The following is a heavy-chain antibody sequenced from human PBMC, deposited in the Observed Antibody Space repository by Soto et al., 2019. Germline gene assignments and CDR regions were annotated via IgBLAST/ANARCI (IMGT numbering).Heavy chain of an antibody. D-gene: IGHD5-18*01. CDR1: GGTFSTYA. V-gene: IGHV1-69*05. CDR2: IIPMFGTA. CDR3: ASGIQLWLRRINNGYSG. Sequence: QVQLVQSGAEVKKPESSVKVSCKAPGGTFSTYAISWVRQAPGQGLEWIGGIIPMFGTANYTQRFQDRVKITLDESTNTFYMELSSLRSEDTAVYFCASGIQLWLRRINNGYSGWGQGTLVTVSS. J-gene: IGHJ4*02.